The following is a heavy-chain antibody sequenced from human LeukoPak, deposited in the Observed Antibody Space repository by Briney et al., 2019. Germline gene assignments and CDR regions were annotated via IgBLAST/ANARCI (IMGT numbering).Heavy chain of an antibody. V-gene: IGHV4-59*08. J-gene: IGHJ3*02. D-gene: IGHD3-10*01. CDR3: ARAYGPPDAFDI. Sequence: SETLSLTCTVSGGSITSYYWSWIRQPPGKGLEWIGNIYYSGNTNYNPSLKSRVTISVDTSKNQFSLKLSSVTAADTAVYYCARAYGPPDAFDIWGQGTMVTVSS. CDR2: IYYSGNT. CDR1: GGSITSYY.